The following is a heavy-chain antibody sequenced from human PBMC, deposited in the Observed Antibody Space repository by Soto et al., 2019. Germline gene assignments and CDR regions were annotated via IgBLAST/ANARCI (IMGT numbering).Heavy chain of an antibody. D-gene: IGHD6-13*01. J-gene: IGHJ4*02. CDR3: GKGAAAPLGD. CDR2: ISGSGCTT. CDR1: GFTFSSFP. Sequence: EVQLLESGGGLVQPGGSLRLSCAASGFTFSSFPMSWVRQTPGMGLECVSAISGSGCTTLYADSVKSRFTISRDNSKNTLDLQVNNRRAEDTVVYYCGKGAAAPLGDWGQGTLVTVSS. V-gene: IGHV3-23*01.